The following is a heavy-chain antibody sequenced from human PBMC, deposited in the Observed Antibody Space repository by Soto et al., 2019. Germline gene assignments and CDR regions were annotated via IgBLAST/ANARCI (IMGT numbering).Heavy chain of an antibody. D-gene: IGHD7-27*01. V-gene: IGHV1-69*01. CDR2: IIPIFGTA. Sequence: QVQLVQSGAEVKKPGSSVKVSCKASGGTFSSYAISWVRQAPGQGLEWMGGIIPIFGTANYAQKFQGRVTITADETTSTAYMELSSLRSEDTAVYYCARVVWGRRSFWYFDLWGRGTLVTVSS. CDR1: GGTFSSYA. J-gene: IGHJ2*01. CDR3: ARVVWGRRSFWYFDL.